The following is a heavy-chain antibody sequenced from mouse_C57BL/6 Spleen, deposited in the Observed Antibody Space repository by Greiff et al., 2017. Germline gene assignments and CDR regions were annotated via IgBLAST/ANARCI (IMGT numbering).Heavy chain of an antibody. V-gene: IGHV2-2*01. CDR1: GFSLTSYG. D-gene: IGHD1-1*01. Sequence: VKLMESGPGLVQPSQSLSITCTVSGFSLTSYGVHWVRQSPGKGLEWLGVIWSGGSTDYNAAFISRLSISKDNSKSQVFFKMNSLQADETAIYYCARNWDYYGSRSSFAYWGQGTLVTVSA. J-gene: IGHJ3*01. CDR3: ARNWDYYGSRSSFAY. CDR2: IWSGGST.